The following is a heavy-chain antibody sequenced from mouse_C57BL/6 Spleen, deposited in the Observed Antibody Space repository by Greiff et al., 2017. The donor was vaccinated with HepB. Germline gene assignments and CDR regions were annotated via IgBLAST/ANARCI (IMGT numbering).Heavy chain of an antibody. Sequence: EVQLQQSGPELVKPGASVKISCKASGYTFTDYYMNWVKQSHGKSLEWIGDINPNNGGTSYNQKFKGKATLTVDKSSSTAYMELRSLTSEDSAVYYCAGTYYSYAMDYWGQGTSVTVSS. D-gene: IGHD2-12*01. V-gene: IGHV1-26*01. CDR2: INPNNGGT. CDR1: GYTFTDYY. CDR3: AGTYYSYAMDY. J-gene: IGHJ4*01.